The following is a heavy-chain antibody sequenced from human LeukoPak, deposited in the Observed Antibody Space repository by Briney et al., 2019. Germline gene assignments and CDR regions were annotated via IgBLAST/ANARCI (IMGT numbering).Heavy chain of an antibody. CDR3: AREGERGYFDN. Sequence: TGGSLRLSCAASGFTFSSYGMHWVRQAPGKGLEWVAVILSDGSKEFYTDSVKGRFAISRDNAKNSLYLQMNSLRAEDTAVYYCAREGERGYFDNWGQGTLVTVSS. D-gene: IGHD2-21*01. CDR1: GFTFSSYG. J-gene: IGHJ4*02. CDR2: ILSDGSKE. V-gene: IGHV3-33*01.